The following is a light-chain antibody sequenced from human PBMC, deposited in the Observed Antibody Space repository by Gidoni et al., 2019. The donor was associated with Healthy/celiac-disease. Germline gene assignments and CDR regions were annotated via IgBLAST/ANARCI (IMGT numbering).Light chain of an antibody. V-gene: IGKV1-39*01. Sequence: DIKMTQSPSSLSASVGDRVTITCRASQSISSYLNWYQQKPGKAPKLLIYAASSLQSGAPSRFSGSGSGTDFTLTISSLQPEDFATYYCQQSYSTPVFTFGPGTKVDIK. CDR1: QSISSY. J-gene: IGKJ3*01. CDR2: AAS. CDR3: QQSYSTPVFT.